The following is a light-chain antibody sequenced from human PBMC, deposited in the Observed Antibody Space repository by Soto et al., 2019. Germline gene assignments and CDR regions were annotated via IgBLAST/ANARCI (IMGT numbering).Light chain of an antibody. CDR1: QSVSSSW. Sequence: EIVLTQSPGTLSLSPGERATLSCRVSQSVSSSWLAWYQQKPGQAPRLLIFGASSRATGIPDRFSGSGSGKDFTLTINRLEPEDCGVYYCQQYGRSPLTFGGGTKVEIK. V-gene: IGKV3-20*01. J-gene: IGKJ4*01. CDR2: GAS. CDR3: QQYGRSPLT.